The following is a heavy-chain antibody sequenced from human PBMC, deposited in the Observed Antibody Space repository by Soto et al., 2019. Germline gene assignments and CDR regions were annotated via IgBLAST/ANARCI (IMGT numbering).Heavy chain of an antibody. D-gene: IGHD3-10*01. J-gene: IGHJ6*02. CDR2: IYPGDSDA. Sequence: GESLKISFKGSGDSFTSYWIALVRQIPGKGLEWMGIIYPGDSDARYSPSFQGQVTMSADKSVSTAYLQWSSLKASDTAMYYCARPRSGSYRLDYYGMDVWGQGTTVTVSS. CDR1: GDSFTSYW. V-gene: IGHV5-51*01. CDR3: ARPRSGSYRLDYYGMDV.